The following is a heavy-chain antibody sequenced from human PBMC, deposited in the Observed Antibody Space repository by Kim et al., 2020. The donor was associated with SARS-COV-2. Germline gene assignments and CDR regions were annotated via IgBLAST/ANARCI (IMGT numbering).Heavy chain of an antibody. D-gene: IGHD3-9*01. V-gene: IGHV4-39*01. J-gene: IGHJ4*02. CDR1: GGSISSSSYY. Sequence: SETLSLTCTVSGGSISSSSYYWGWIRQPPGKGLEWIGSIYYSGSTYYNPSLKSRVTISVDTSKNQFSLKLSSVTAADTAVYYCARHSGHYDILTGYYWDPFDYWGQGTLVTVSS. CDR2: IYYSGST. CDR3: ARHSGHYDILTGYYWDPFDY.